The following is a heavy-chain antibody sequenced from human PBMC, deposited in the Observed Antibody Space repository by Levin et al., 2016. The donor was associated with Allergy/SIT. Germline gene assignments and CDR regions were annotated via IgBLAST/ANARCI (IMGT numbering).Heavy chain of an antibody. CDR3: AREINCSSTSCGGI. Sequence: WIRQPPGKGLEWVANIKQDGSETHYVDSVKGRFTISRDNAKNSLYLQMNSLRADDTAVYYCAREINCSSTSCGGIWGQGTTVTVSS. J-gene: IGHJ6*02. V-gene: IGHV3-7*01. D-gene: IGHD2-2*01. CDR2: IKQDGSET.